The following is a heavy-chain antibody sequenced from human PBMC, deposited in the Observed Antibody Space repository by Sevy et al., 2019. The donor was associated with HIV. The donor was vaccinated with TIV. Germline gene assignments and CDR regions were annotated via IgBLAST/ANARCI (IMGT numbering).Heavy chain of an antibody. Sequence: GGSLRLSCAASGFTFSSYAMHWVRQAPGKGLEWVAVISYDGSNKYYADSVKGRFTISRDNSKNTLYLQMNSLRAEDTAVYYCARVNSPAYYYDSSGGDAFDIWGQGTMVTVSS. D-gene: IGHD3-22*01. V-gene: IGHV3-30*04. CDR1: GFTFSSYA. J-gene: IGHJ3*02. CDR2: ISYDGSNK. CDR3: ARVNSPAYYYDSSGGDAFDI.